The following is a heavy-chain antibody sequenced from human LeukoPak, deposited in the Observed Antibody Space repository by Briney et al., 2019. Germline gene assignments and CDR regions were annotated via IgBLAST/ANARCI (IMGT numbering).Heavy chain of an antibody. CDR2: INHSGST. CDR3: ARRPYYYYYMDV. J-gene: IGHJ6*03. Sequence: SETLSLTCAVYGGSFSGYCWSWIRQPPGKGLEWIGEINHSGSTNYNPSLKSRVTISVDTSKNQFSLKLSSVTAADTAVYYCARRPYYYYYMDVWGKGTTVTVSS. CDR1: GGSFSGYC. V-gene: IGHV4-34*01.